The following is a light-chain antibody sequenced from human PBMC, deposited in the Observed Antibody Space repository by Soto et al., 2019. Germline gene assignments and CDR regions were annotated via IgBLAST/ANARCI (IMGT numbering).Light chain of an antibody. CDR2: QTY. CDR3: QHYSGWPPV. CDR1: QSVSSN. Sequence: EIVMTQYPVTLSVSPGERSTLSCMASQSVSSNVAWYQQKPGQAPRLLIYQTYARATGIPGRFSGSGSGTDFTLTISNLQSEDFALYYCQHYSGWPPVFGPGTKVDIK. V-gene: IGKV3-15*01. J-gene: IGKJ2*01.